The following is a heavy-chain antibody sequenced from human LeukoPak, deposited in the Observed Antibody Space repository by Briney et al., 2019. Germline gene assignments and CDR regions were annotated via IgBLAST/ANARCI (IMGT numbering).Heavy chain of an antibody. J-gene: IGHJ3*02. CDR2: IIPILGIA. Sequence: SVKVSCKASGGTFSSYAISWVRQAPGQGLEWMGRIIPILGIANYARKFQGRVTITADKSTSTAYMELSSLRSEDTAVYYCARDLPYYYDSSGYYSGAFDIWGQGTMVTVSS. CDR3: ARDLPYYYDSSGYYSGAFDI. CDR1: GGTFSSYA. V-gene: IGHV1-69*04. D-gene: IGHD3-22*01.